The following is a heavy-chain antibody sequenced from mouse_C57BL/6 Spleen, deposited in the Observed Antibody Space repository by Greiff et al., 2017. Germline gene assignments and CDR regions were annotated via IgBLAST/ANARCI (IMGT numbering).Heavy chain of an antibody. J-gene: IGHJ4*01. Sequence: EVMLVESGGGLVKPGGSLKLSCAASGFTFSDYGMHWVRQAPEKGLEWVAYISSGSSTIYYADTVKGRFTISRANAKNTLFLQMTSLRSEDTAMXYGASGSYYGNENAMDYWGQGTSVTVSS. CDR3: ASGSYYGNENAMDY. CDR1: GFTFSDYG. V-gene: IGHV5-17*01. CDR2: ISSGSSTI. D-gene: IGHD2-1*01.